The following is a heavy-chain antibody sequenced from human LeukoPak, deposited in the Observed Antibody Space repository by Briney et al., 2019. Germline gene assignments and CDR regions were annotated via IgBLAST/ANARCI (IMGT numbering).Heavy chain of an antibody. CDR3: ARVSSGWYSGHDY. J-gene: IGHJ4*02. V-gene: IGHV1-2*02. CDR1: GYTFTGYY. CDR2: INPNSGGT. Sequence: ASVKVSCKASGYTFTGYYMHWVRQAPGQGLKWMGWINPNSGGTNYAQKFQGRVTMTRDTSISTAYMELSRLRSDDTAVYYCARVSSGWYSGHDYWGQGTLVTVSS. D-gene: IGHD6-19*01.